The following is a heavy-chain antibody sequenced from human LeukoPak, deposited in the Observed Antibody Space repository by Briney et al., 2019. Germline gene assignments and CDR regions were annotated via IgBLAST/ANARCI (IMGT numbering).Heavy chain of an antibody. D-gene: IGHD2-2*01. CDR2: SSSSSSYI. V-gene: IGHV3-21*01. CDR3: ARDCSSTSCSDYGMDV. Sequence: GGSLRLSCAASGFTFSSYSMNWVRQAPGKGLEWVSSSSSSSSYIYYADSVKGRFTISRDNAKNSLYLQMNSLRAEDTAVYYCARDCSSTSCSDYGMDVWGQGTTVTVSS. CDR1: GFTFSSYS. J-gene: IGHJ6*02.